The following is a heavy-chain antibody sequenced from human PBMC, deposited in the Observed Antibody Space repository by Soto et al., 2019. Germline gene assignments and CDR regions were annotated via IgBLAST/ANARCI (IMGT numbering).Heavy chain of an antibody. CDR1: GFTFSSYW. V-gene: IGHV3-7*03. CDR2: IKQDGSEK. J-gene: IGHJ4*02. D-gene: IGHD6-13*01. Sequence: EVQLVESGGGLVQPGGSLRLSCAASGFTFSSYWMSWVRQAPGKGLEWVANIKQDGSEKYYVDSVKGRFTISRDNAKNPLYLQMNSLRAEDTAVYYCARDGSSWSVDYWGQGTLVTVSS. CDR3: ARDGSSWSVDY.